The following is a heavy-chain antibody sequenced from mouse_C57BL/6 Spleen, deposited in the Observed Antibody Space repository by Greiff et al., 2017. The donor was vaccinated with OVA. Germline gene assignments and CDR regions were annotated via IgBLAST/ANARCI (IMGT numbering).Heavy chain of an antibody. J-gene: IGHJ4*01. CDR3: ARPYYYGSSFKGGAMDY. CDR2: INPNNGGT. CDR1: GYTFTDYY. Sequence: VQLQQSGPELVKPGASVKISCKASGYTFTDYYMNWVKQSHGKSLEWIGDINPNNGGTSYNQKFKGKATLTVDKSSSTAYMELRSLTSEDSAVYYCARPYYYGSSFKGGAMDYWGQGTSVTVSS. V-gene: IGHV1-26*01. D-gene: IGHD1-1*01.